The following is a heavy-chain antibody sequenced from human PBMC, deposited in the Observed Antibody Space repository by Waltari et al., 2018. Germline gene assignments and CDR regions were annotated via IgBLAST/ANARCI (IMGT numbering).Heavy chain of an antibody. CDR2: IRNDGSTK. Sequence: QVHLVESGGGVVQPGGSLRLSCAASGFTFSGYGMHWVRQAPGKGLEWAAFIRNDGSTKYHVDSVKGRFTISRDNSNNTLYLQMNSLRAEDTAIYYCAKTYGSSWYMDVWGKGTTVTVS. CDR1: GFTFSGYG. V-gene: IGHV3-30*02. CDR3: AKTYGSSWYMDV. J-gene: IGHJ6*03. D-gene: IGHD6-13*01.